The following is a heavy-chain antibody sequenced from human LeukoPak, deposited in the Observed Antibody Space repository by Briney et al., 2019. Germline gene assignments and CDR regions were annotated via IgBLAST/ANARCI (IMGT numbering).Heavy chain of an antibody. CDR3: ARAPGLPDY. CDR1: GGSFSGYY. J-gene: IGHJ4*02. V-gene: IGHV4-34*01. CDR2: INHSGST. Sequence: SETLSLTCTVYGGSFSGYYWSWIRQPPGKGLEWTGEINHSGSTNYNPSLKSRVTISVDTSKNQFSLKLSSVTAADTAVYYCARAPGLPDYWGQGTLVTVS.